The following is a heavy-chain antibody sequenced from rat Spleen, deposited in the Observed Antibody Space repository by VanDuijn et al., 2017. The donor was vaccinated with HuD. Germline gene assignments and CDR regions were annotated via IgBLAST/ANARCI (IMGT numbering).Heavy chain of an antibody. CDR1: GYSITNNY. D-gene: IGHD1-2*01. CDR2: ISYSGSS. V-gene: IGHV3-1*01. J-gene: IGHJ2*01. Sequence: VQLQESGPGLVKPSQSISLTCSVTGYSITNNYWGWIRKFPGNEMEWIGHISYSGSSNYRPSLKSRISFSRDTSRNQFFLQLNSVTTEDTATYYCASITSAAYFDYWGQGVMVTVSS. CDR3: ASITSAAYFDY.